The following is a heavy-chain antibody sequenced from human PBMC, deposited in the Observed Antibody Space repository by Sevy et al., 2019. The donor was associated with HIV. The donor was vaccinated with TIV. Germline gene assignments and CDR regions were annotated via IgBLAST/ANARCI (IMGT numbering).Heavy chain of an antibody. Sequence: GGSLRLSCAASGFTFSTYWMTWVRQAPGKGLEWVADIKQDGTEAYYVDAVRGRFTVSRDNSHKSFFLQMTSLRDEDTAVYYCARGLADWGSFHYSLWGQGTPVTVSS. CDR1: GFTFSTYW. CDR3: ARGLADWGSFHYSL. V-gene: IGHV3-7*01. D-gene: IGHD3-16*01. J-gene: IGHJ4*02. CDR2: IKQDGTEA.